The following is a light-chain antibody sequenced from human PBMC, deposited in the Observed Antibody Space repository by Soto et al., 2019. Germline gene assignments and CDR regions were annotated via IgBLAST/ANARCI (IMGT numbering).Light chain of an antibody. CDR2: DAS. CDR3: QQSVSLPLS. Sequence: DIQMTQSPSSLSASIGVRITITCQASGDITQYLHWYHHKSQRAPKLLIYDASNLNTGDPPRFSRSGFGTHFIYSFSSLQLDDAGTYYCQQSVSLPLSFGGGTRLEI. J-gene: IGKJ4*01. V-gene: IGKV1-33*01. CDR1: GDITQY.